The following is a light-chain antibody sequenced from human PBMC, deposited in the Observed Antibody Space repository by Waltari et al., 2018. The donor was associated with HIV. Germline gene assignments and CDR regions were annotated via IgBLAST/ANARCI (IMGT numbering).Light chain of an antibody. CDR1: PSVSSSS. Sequence: EIVLTQSPGPLSLSPGERATLSCRASPSVSSSSLAWFQQNPGQAPRLLIYGASSRATGIPDRFSGSGSGTDFTLTISRLEPEDFAMYYCQHFGSSPRLTFGGGTKVEIK. CDR3: QHFGSSPRLT. CDR2: GAS. V-gene: IGKV3-20*01. J-gene: IGKJ4*01.